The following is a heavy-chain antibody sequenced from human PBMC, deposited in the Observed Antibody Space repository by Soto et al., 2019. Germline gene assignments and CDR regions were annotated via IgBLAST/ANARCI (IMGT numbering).Heavy chain of an antibody. J-gene: IGHJ4*02. V-gene: IGHV4-59*01. CDR1: GDSMSNYY. CDR2: IYYRGST. Sequence: SETLSLTCTVSGDSMSNYYWSWIRQPPGMALEWIGYIYYRGSTHYNPSLKSRVTISVDTSKNQFSLKLSSVTAADTAVYYCASSLYRSSSYFDSWGQGTLVTVSS. D-gene: IGHD6-6*01. CDR3: ASSLYRSSSYFDS.